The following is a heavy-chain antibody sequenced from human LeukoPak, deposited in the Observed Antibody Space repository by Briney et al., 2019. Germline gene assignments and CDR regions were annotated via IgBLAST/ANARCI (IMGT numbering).Heavy chain of an antibody. CDR3: ALGYCGGRSCYRFHN. Sequence: PGGSLRLSCAASGFTFSSYAMSWVRQAPGKGLEWVSAISGSGDITFYADSVRGRFTISRDNYKNTLYLQMNSLRADDTAVYYCALGYCGGRSCYRFHNWGQGTLVTVSS. J-gene: IGHJ4*02. V-gene: IGHV3-23*01. CDR2: ISGSGDIT. CDR1: GFTFSSYA. D-gene: IGHD2-15*01.